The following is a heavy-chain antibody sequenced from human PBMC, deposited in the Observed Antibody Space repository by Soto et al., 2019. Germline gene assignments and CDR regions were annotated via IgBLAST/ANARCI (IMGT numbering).Heavy chain of an antibody. CDR3: AKDTSRSYDYYGSGSPPYYFDY. CDR2: ISGSGGST. D-gene: IGHD3-10*01. Sequence: PGGSLRLSCAASGFTFSSYAMSWVRQAPGKGLEWVSAISGSGGSTYYADSVKGRFTISRDNSKNTLYLQMNSLRAEDTAVYYCAKDTSRSYDYYGSGSPPYYFDYWGQGTLVTVSS. V-gene: IGHV3-23*01. CDR1: GFTFSSYA. J-gene: IGHJ4*02.